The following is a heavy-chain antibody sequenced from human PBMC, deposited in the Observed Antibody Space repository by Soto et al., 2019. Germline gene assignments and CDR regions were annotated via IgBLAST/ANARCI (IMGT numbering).Heavy chain of an antibody. CDR3: ARDPRRAYCCGDCYLMVYYYYGMDV. Sequence: GGSLRLSCAASGFTFSSYAMHWVRQAPGKGLEWVAVISYDGSNKYYADSVKGRFTISRDNSKNTLYLQMNSLRAEDTAVYYCARDPRRAYCCGDCYLMVYYYYGMDVWGQGTTVTVSS. CDR1: GFTFSSYA. CDR2: ISYDGSNK. V-gene: IGHV3-30-3*01. J-gene: IGHJ6*02. D-gene: IGHD2-21*02.